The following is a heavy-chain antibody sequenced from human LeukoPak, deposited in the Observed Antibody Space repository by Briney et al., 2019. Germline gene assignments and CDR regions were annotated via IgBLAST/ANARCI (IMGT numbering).Heavy chain of an antibody. CDR3: ARVNTIFGVDIVSLGAEFEF. V-gene: IGHV3-30*03. CDR1: GFTFSTYA. J-gene: IGHJ4*02. D-gene: IGHD3-3*02. CDR2: TSYDGTKE. Sequence: GGSLRLSCQVSGFTFSTYAMHWVRQAQGKGLECVSVTSYDGTKEDYADSVKGRFTISRDNSNGTLYLQINSLRPEDTALYYCARVNTIFGVDIVSLGAEFEFWGQGNLVTVSS.